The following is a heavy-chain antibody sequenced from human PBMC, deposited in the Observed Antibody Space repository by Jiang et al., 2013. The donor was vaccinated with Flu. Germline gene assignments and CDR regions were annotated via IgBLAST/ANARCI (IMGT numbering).Heavy chain of an antibody. CDR3: AREWLGVYYFDY. Sequence: KVSCKASGGTFSSYAISWVRQAPGQGLEWMGRIIPILGIANYAQKFQGRVTITADKSTSTAYMELSSLRSEDTAVYYCAREWLGVYYFDYWGQGTLVTVSS. CDR2: IIPILGIA. J-gene: IGHJ4*02. CDR1: GGTFSSYA. V-gene: IGHV1-69*04. D-gene: IGHD3-16*01.